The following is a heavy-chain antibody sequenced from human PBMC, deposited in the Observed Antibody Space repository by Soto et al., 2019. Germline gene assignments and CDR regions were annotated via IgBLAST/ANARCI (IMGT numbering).Heavy chain of an antibody. CDR3: SRSTAPPHYFDY. Sequence: QLQLQESGPGLVKPSETLSLTCSVSGGSISIRHYYWGWLRQSPGKGREWIGSILYSGDTYYNPSLKRRVTVSVDRSKNQFTLNLNSVTAADTAVYYCSRSTAPPHYFDYWGQGTRVSVS. V-gene: IGHV4-39*01. CDR2: ILYSGDT. J-gene: IGHJ4*02. CDR1: GGSISIRHYY.